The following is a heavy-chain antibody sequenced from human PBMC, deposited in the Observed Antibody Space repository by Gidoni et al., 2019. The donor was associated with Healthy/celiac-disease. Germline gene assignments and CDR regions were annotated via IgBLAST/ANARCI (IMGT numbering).Heavy chain of an antibody. CDR1: GFTVSSNY. CDR2: IYSGGST. Sequence: EVQLVESGGGLIQPGGSLRLSCAASGFTVSSNYMSWVRQAPGKGLEWVSVIYSGGSTYYADSVKCRFTISRDNSKNTLYLQMNSLRAEDTAVYYCAREGGSGWSNWFDPWGQGTLVTVSS. D-gene: IGHD6-19*01. CDR3: AREGGSGWSNWFDP. J-gene: IGHJ5*02. V-gene: IGHV3-53*01.